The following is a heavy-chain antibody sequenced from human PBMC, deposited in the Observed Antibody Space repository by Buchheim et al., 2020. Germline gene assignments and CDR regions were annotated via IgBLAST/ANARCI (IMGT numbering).Heavy chain of an antibody. CDR1: GGSISSSNW. CDR3: AREVQYYYDSGGFGY. D-gene: IGHD3-22*01. CDR2: IYYSGST. Sequence: QVQLQESGPGLVKPSGTLSLTCAVSGGSISSSNWWSWVRQHPGKGLEWIGYIYYSGSTYYNPSLKSRVTISVDTSKNQFSLKLSSVTAADTAVYYCAREVQYYYDSGGFGYWGQGTL. V-gene: IGHV4-4*02. J-gene: IGHJ4*02.